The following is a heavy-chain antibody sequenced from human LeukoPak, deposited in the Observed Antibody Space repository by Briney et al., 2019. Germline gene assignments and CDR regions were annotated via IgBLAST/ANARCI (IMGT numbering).Heavy chain of an antibody. Sequence: GESLKISCEGSEYSFTNHWIARVRQMPGKGLEWMGIIYPGDSDTRYSPSFQGQVTISADKSISTAYLQWSSLKASDTAMYYCARPRRYCSSTSCQKYYYYYYGMDVWGQGTTVTVSS. D-gene: IGHD2-2*01. CDR2: IYPGDSDT. J-gene: IGHJ6*02. V-gene: IGHV5-51*01. CDR3: ARPRRYCSSTSCQKYYYYYYGMDV. CDR1: EYSFTNHW.